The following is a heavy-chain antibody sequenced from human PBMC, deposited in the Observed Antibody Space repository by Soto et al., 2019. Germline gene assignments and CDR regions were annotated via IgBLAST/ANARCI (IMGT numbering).Heavy chain of an antibody. D-gene: IGHD3-10*01. CDR3: ARSGHLFDY. J-gene: IGHJ4*02. V-gene: IGHV4-59*01. CDR2: VSSTGST. Sequence: ETLSLTCTVSGASITQYYWNWIRQSPGKGLEWIVSVSSTGSTVYNPSLTSRVTVSLDTSKNQFSLTLNSVTAADTAVYYCARSGHLFDYWGQGISVTVSS. CDR1: GASITQYY.